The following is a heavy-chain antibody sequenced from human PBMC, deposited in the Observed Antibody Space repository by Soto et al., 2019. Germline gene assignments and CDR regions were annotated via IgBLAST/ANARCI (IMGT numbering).Heavy chain of an antibody. CDR1: GYTFTDHG. D-gene: IGHD3-10*01. J-gene: IGHJ4*02. CDR3: AREVEGSYSPADF. Sequence: QVQLVQSGPEVKKPGASVTVSCKTSGYTFTDHGIDWVRQAPGQGLEWVGWVSSYNGNTNYAYNLKDRVIMTTDATPSTACMELRGLRSDDTAVYYCAREVEGSYSPADFWGQGTPVTVSS. V-gene: IGHV1-18*01. CDR2: VSSYNGNT.